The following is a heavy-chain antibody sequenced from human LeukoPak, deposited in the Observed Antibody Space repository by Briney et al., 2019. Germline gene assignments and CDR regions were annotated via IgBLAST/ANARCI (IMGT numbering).Heavy chain of an antibody. CDR1: GYTFTSYY. J-gene: IGHJ5*02. CDR3: VSAAAGPEDWFDP. D-gene: IGHD6-13*01. V-gene: IGHV1-46*01. CDR2: INPSGGST. Sequence: VASVKVSCKASGYTFTSYYMHWVRQAPGQGLEWMGIINPSGGSTSYAQKFQGRVTMTRDTSTSTVYMELSSLRSEDTAVYYCVSAAAGPEDWFDPWGQGTLVTVSS.